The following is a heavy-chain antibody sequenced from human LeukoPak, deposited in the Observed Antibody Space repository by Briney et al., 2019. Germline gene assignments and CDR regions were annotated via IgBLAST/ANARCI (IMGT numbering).Heavy chain of an antibody. CDR1: GYSINSGYF. CDR2: IFHTGDV. CDR3: ARVVASTSIDS. D-gene: IGHD2-15*01. J-gene: IGHJ4*02. Sequence: KASETLSLTCTVSGYSINSGYFWGWVRQPPGKGPEWIGSIFHTGDVYYNPSLRSRVTISVDTSRNQVSLKVTSVTAADTALYYCARVVASTSIDSWGQGILVTVSS. V-gene: IGHV4-38-2*02.